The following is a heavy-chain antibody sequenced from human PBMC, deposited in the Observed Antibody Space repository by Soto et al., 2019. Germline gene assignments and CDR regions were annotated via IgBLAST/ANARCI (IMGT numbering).Heavy chain of an antibody. CDR3: ARDPLTGTTDTHAGPWFDP. CDR2: INPNSGGT. D-gene: IGHD1-7*01. J-gene: IGHJ5*02. Sequence: DSVKVSCKASGYTFTGYYMHWVRQAPGQGLEWMGWINPNSGGTNYAQKFQGWVTMTRDTSISTAYMELSRLRSDDTAVYYCARDPLTGTTDTHAGPWFDPCGQGTLVTVSS. CDR1: GYTFTGYY. V-gene: IGHV1-2*04.